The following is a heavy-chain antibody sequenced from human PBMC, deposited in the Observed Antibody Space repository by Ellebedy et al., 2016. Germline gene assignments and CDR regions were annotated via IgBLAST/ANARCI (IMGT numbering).Heavy chain of an antibody. CDR2: IYYSGST. V-gene: IGHV4-59*01. CDR3: ARDSSGSLKTYYGMDV. D-gene: IGHD6-19*01. Sequence: SETLSLTCTVPGGSISSYHRSWIRQPPGKGLEWIGYIYYSGSTNYNPSLKSRVTISVDTSKNQFSLKLSSVTAADTAVYYCARDSSGSLKTYYGMDVWGQGTTVTVSS. CDR1: GGSISSYH. J-gene: IGHJ6*02.